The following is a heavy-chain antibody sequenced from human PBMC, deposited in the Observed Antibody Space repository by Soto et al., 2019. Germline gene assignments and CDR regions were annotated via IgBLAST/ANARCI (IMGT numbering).Heavy chain of an antibody. CDR1: GASVTSSTYY. J-gene: IGHJ6*02. CDR2: IYYSGST. CDR3: ANDYGDYKSYYAMDV. D-gene: IGHD4-17*01. Sequence: SETLSLTCTVTGASVTSSTYYWGWIRQPPGKGLEWIGSIYYSGSTYYNPSLRSRVTITVDTSKNQVSLKLTSVTAADTAVYYCANDYGDYKSYYAMDVWGQGTTVTVSS. V-gene: IGHV4-39*01.